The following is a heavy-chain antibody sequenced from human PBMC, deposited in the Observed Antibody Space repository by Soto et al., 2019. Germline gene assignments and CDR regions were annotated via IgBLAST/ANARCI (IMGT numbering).Heavy chain of an antibody. D-gene: IGHD2-2*01. CDR3: ARGEDIVVVPAAMLPYYYYYGMDV. V-gene: IGHV1-69*13. CDR1: GGTFSSYA. Sequence: ASVKVSCKASGGTFSSYAISWVRQAPGQGLEWMGGIIPIFGTANYAQKFQGRVTITADESTSTAYMELSSLRSEDTAVYYCARGEDIVVVPAAMLPYYYYYGMDVWGQGTTVTVSS. CDR2: IIPIFGTA. J-gene: IGHJ6*02.